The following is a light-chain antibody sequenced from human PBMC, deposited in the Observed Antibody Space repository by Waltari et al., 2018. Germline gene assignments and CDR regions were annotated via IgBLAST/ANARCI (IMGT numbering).Light chain of an antibody. CDR3: SSDTSSSTWV. Sequence: QSALTQPPSVSGSPGQSVIISCTGTTSDVAFFGRFSWYHPSPGPAPRLRVYEVSNRPEGVPDRFLGAKTGNTASRPIDGLQAEDEGDEYCSSDTSSSTWVFGGGTKVTGL. CDR2: EVS. V-gene: IGLV2-18*02. CDR1: TSDVAFFGR. J-gene: IGLJ3*02.